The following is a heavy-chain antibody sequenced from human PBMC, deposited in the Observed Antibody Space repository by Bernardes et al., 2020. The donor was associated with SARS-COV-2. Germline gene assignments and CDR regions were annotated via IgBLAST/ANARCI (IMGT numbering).Heavy chain of an antibody. CDR2: ISSSGSLI. Sequence: RGSLRLPCAASGFAFSGYTIDWVRQGRGKGLEWVSSISSSGSLIYYADSVKGRFTISRDNAKNSVYLQMNSLRVEDTAVYYCVREVSWGQGTLVTVSS. CDR1: GFAFSGYT. V-gene: IGHV3-21*01. J-gene: IGHJ5*02. CDR3: VREVS.